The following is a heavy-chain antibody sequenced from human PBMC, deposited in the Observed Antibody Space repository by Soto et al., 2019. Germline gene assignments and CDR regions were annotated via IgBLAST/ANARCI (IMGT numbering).Heavy chain of an antibody. Sequence: QVQLVESGGGVAQPGESLRLSCAVSGFIFSSYTMHWVRQAPGKGLEWVALIFPNGRSIFYTESVRGRFTISRDNSKNMLYLEMDSLRLEDTAVCHCARERDYFGSGSVPDYWGQGTLVTVSS. V-gene: IGHV3-30*04. J-gene: IGHJ4*02. CDR3: ARERDYFGSGSVPDY. D-gene: IGHD3-10*01. CDR2: IFPNGRSI. CDR1: GFIFSSYT.